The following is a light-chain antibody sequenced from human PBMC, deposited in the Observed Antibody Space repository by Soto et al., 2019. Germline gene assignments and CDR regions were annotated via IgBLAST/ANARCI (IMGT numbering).Light chain of an antibody. CDR2: DAS. Sequence: DIQMTQSPSSLSASVGDRVTITCQARQDISNYLNWYQQKPGKAPKLLSYDASNLKTGVPSRFSGSGSGTDFTFTISSLQHEDIATYYCQEYDNRPLTFGGGTKVEIK. CDR1: QDISNY. J-gene: IGKJ4*01. CDR3: QEYDNRPLT. V-gene: IGKV1-33*01.